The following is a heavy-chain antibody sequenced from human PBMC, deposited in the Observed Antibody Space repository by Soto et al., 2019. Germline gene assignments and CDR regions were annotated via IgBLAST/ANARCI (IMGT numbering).Heavy chain of an antibody. J-gene: IGHJ4*02. V-gene: IGHV3-7*01. CDR2: IKQDGTEK. Sequence: DVQLVESGGGLVQPGGSLRLSCAASRFTFSNYWMSWVRQAPGKGLEWVANIKQDGTEKYYADSVRGRFTISRDNAKNSQYLQMNNLRAEDTAVYYCARDDLDYWGQATLVTVSS. CDR1: RFTFSNYW. CDR3: ARDDLDY.